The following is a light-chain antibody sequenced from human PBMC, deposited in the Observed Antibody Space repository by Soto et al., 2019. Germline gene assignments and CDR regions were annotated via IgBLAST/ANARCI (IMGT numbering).Light chain of an antibody. Sequence: SYELTQPPSVSVSPGQTASITCSGDKLGEKYTCWYQQKPGQSPVLVIYQDTKRPSGIPERFSGSNSGNTATLTIRGTQAMDEADYYCQAWDSTTGVFGTGTKLTVL. J-gene: IGLJ1*01. CDR1: KLGEKY. CDR3: QAWDSTTGV. V-gene: IGLV3-1*01. CDR2: QDT.